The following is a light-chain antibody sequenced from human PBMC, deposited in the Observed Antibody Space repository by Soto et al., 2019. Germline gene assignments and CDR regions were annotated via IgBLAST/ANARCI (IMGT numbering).Light chain of an antibody. CDR1: SSDVGGYNY. Sequence: QSALTQPPSASGSPGQSVTISCTGTSSDVGGYNYVSWYQQLPGKAPKLMIYEVSKRPSGVPDRFSGSKSGNTASLTVSGLQAEDEVDYYCSSYAGSNIVVFGGGTKLTVL. CDR3: SSYAGSNIVV. CDR2: EVS. J-gene: IGLJ2*01. V-gene: IGLV2-8*01.